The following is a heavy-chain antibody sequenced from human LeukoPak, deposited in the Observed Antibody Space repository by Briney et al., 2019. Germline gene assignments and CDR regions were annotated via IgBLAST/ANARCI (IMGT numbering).Heavy chain of an antibody. CDR1: GYTFTSSG. CDR2: ISAYNGNT. CDR3: ARGRHDFLTGFSKVGYYHGMDV. Sequence: GASVKGSCKASGYTFTSSGIIWVRQAPGQGLEWMGWISAYNGNTNYGQNLQGRITITIDTSTTTAYMELRSLRSDDTAAYYCARGRHDFLTGFSKVGYYHGMDVWGQGTTLTVSS. V-gene: IGHV1-18*01. D-gene: IGHD3-9*01. J-gene: IGHJ6*02.